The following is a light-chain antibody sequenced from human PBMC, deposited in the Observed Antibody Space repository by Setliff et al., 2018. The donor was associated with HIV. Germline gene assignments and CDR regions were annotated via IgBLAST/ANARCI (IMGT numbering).Light chain of an antibody. CDR3: KTYTGSSPLYV. CDR2: DVN. Sequence: QSALAQPASVSGSPGQSITISCTGTSSDVGSYNLVSWYQQHPGKAPKLMIYDVNERPSGISRRFSGSKSGNTASLTISGLQAEDEADYYCKTYTGSSPLYVFGTGTRSPS. J-gene: IGLJ1*01. CDR1: SSDVGSYNL. V-gene: IGLV2-14*02.